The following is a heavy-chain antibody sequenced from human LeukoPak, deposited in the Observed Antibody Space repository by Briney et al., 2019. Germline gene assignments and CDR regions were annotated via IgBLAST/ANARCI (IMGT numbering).Heavy chain of an antibody. CDR1: GGSISSSSYY. CDR2: IYYSGST. V-gene: IGHV4-39*07. D-gene: IGHD3-22*01. J-gene: IGHJ5*02. CDR3: ARRGLSGYYFPKRNWFDP. Sequence: SETLSLTCTVSGGSISSSSYYWGWIRQPPGKGLEWIGSIYYSGSTYYNPSLKSRVTISVDTSKNQFSLKLSSVTAADTAVYYCARRGLSGYYFPKRNWFDPWGQGTLVTVSS.